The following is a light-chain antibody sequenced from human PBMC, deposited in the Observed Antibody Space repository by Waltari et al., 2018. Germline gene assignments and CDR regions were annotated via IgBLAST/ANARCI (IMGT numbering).Light chain of an antibody. CDR3: QQYGSTPWT. J-gene: IGKJ1*01. V-gene: IGKV3-20*01. CDR2: GAM. CDR1: HSVSSRY. Sequence: ENVLTQSPSTLSLSPGERVTLSGRASHSVSSRYLAWYQQKPGQAPRLLIYGAMNRATGIPDRFSGSGLATDFTFTISRLEPEDSSVYYCQQYGSTPWTFGQGTKVEIK.